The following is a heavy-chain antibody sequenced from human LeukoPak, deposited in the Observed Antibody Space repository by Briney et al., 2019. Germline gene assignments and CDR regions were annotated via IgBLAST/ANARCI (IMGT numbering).Heavy chain of an antibody. D-gene: IGHD4-17*01. J-gene: IGHJ4*02. Sequence: AHSVKGRFTISRDNSKNTVFLQMNSLRAEDTAKYYCAPLTMLTGYWGQGLMVTVSS. CDR3: APLTMLTGY. V-gene: IGHV3-23*01.